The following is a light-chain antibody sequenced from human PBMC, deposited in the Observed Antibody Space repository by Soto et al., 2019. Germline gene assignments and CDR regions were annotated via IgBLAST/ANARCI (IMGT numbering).Light chain of an antibody. Sequence: EIVLTQSPGTLSLSPGERATLSCRASQSVSSSYLAWYQQKPGQAPRLIIYGAYDRATGIPDRFSGSGSETDFTLTISRLKPEDFAVYYCQQYGSSPYTFGQGTKLEIK. J-gene: IGKJ2*01. CDR3: QQYGSSPYT. V-gene: IGKV3-20*01. CDR2: GAY. CDR1: QSVSSSY.